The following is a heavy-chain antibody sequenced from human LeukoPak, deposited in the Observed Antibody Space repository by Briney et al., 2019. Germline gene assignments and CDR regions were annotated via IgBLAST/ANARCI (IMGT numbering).Heavy chain of an antibody. CDR2: IIPIFGTA. Sequence: APVKVSCKASGGTFSSYAISWVRQAPGQGLEWMGGIIPIFGTANYAQKFQGRVTITADESTSTAYMELSSLRSEDTAVYYCYRRYYDILTGLMDVWGKGTTVTISS. J-gene: IGHJ6*03. D-gene: IGHD3-9*01. CDR3: YRRYYDILTGLMDV. V-gene: IGHV1-69*01. CDR1: GGTFSSYA.